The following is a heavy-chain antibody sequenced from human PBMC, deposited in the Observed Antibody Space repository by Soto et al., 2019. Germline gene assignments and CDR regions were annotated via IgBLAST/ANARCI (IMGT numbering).Heavy chain of an antibody. V-gene: IGHV1-24*01. CDR3: ATDRMRDTAMGGPYYYYYMDV. Sequence: ASVKVSCKVSGYTLTELSMHWVRQAPGKGLEWMGGFDPEDGETIYAQKFQGRVTMTEDTSTDTAYMELSSLRSEDTAVYYCATDRMRDTAMGGPYYYYYMDVWGKGTTVTVSS. D-gene: IGHD5-18*01. J-gene: IGHJ6*03. CDR1: GYTLTELS. CDR2: FDPEDGET.